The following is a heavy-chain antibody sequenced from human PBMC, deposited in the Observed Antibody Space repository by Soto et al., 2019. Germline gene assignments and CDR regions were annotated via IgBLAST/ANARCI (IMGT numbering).Heavy chain of an antibody. V-gene: IGHV4-59*12. D-gene: IGHD2-2*01. J-gene: IGHJ4*02. CDR3: ARVPDY. CDR2: MYYSGST. CDR1: GGPIGTYY. Sequence: SETLSLTCTVSGGPIGTYYWSWIRQPPGKGLEWIGYMYYSGSTGYNPSLKSRVTISIDRSKNQFSLKLSSVTAADTAVYYCARVPDYWGQGILVTVSS.